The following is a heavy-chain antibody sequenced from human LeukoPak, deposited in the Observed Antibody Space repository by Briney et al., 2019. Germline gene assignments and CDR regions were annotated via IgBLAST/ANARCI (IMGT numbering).Heavy chain of an antibody. V-gene: IGHV3-7*01. CDR2: IQQDGSET. D-gene: IGHD3-16*01. CDR3: ARDGGGLDY. CDR1: GFSFGLYW. J-gene: IGHJ4*02. Sequence: PGGSLRLSCAASGFSFGLYWMSWVRQAPGKGLEWVAYIQQDGSETYYADSVKGRFTISRDNAKNSLHLQMNSLRVEDTAVYYCARDGGGLDYWGQGTQVTVSS.